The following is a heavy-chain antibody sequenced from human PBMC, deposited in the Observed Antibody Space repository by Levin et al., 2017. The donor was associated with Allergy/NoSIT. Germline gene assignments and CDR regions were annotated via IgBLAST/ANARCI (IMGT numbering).Heavy chain of an antibody. Sequence: GESLKISCAASGFTFSSYSMNWVRQAPGKGLEWVSSISSSSSYIYYADSVKGRFTISRDNAKNSLYLQMNSLRAEDTAVYYCARRKERVYEAYYYGMDVWGQGTTVTVSS. CDR1: GFTFSSYS. D-gene: IGHD6-13*01. CDR2: ISSSSSYI. J-gene: IGHJ6*02. V-gene: IGHV3-21*01. CDR3: ARRKERVYEAYYYGMDV.